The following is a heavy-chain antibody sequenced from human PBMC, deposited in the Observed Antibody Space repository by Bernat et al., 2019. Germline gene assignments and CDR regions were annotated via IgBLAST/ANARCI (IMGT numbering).Heavy chain of an antibody. V-gene: IGHV1-69*12. D-gene: IGHD6-13*01. J-gene: IGHJ4*02. CDR2: IIPIFGTA. Sequence: QVQLVQSGAEVKKPGSSVKVSCKASGGTFSSYAISWVRQAPGQGLGWMGGIIPIFGTANYAQKFQGRVTITADESTSTAYMELSSLRSEDTAVYYCARYRSVAAAGPYYFDYWGQGTLVTVSS. CDR3: ARYRSVAAAGPYYFDY. CDR1: GGTFSSYA.